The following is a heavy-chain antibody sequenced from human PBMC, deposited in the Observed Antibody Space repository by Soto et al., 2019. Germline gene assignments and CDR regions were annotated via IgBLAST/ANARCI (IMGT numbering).Heavy chain of an antibody. Sequence: HPGGSLRLSCAASGVTLSSYAMTWVRQAPGKGLEWVSAISGSGGSTYYADSVKGRFTISRDNSKNTLYLQMNSLRAEDTAVYYCAKEKYDILTGDFDPWGQGTLVTVSS. CDR1: GVTLSSYA. D-gene: IGHD3-9*01. CDR2: ISGSGGST. J-gene: IGHJ5*02. V-gene: IGHV3-23*01. CDR3: AKEKYDILTGDFDP.